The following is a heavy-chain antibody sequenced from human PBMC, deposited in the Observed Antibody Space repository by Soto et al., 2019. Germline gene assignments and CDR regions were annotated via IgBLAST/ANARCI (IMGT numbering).Heavy chain of an antibody. CDR1: GGSISSYY. V-gene: IGHV4-59*01. J-gene: IGHJ6*02. CDR2: IYYSGST. Sequence: SETLTLTCTVSGGSISSYYWSWIRQPPGKGLEWIGYIYYSGSTNYNPSLKSRVTISVDTSKNQFSLKLSSVTAADTAVYYCASHGEGYYYYGMDVWGQGTTVTVSS. D-gene: IGHD3-10*01. CDR3: ASHGEGYYYYGMDV.